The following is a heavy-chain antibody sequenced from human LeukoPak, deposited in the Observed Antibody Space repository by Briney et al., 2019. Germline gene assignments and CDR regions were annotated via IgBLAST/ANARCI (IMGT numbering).Heavy chain of an antibody. D-gene: IGHD1-26*01. CDR1: GGSISSYY. Sequence: SETLSLTCTVSGGSISSYYWSRLRQRPGKGLEGIGYISYSGSTDYNPSLKSRVTISLDTSKNQFSLRLSSVTAADTAVYYCARETRLHSGSYSNDAFDIWGQGTMVTVSS. V-gene: IGHV4-59*01. CDR3: ARETRLHSGSYSNDAFDI. CDR2: ISYSGST. J-gene: IGHJ3*02.